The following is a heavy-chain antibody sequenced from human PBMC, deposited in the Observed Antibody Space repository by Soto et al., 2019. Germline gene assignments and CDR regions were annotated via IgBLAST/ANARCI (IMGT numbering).Heavy chain of an antibody. D-gene: IGHD6-19*01. Sequence: EVQLVESGGGLVQPGGSLRLSWAASGFTITRNYMSWVRQAAGKGLEWVSVIYSGGSTYYADSVKGRFTISRDNSKNTLYLHMDSLRVEDTAVYYCAKGRQWLLGSLYFEYCGQGTLVTVSS. V-gene: IGHV3-66*01. J-gene: IGHJ4*02. CDR3: AKGRQWLLGSLYFEY. CDR1: GFTITRNY. CDR2: IYSGGST.